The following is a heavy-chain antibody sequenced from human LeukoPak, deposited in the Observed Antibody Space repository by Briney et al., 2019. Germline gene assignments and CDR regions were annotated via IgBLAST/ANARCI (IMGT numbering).Heavy chain of an antibody. Sequence: PSETLSLTCTVSGDSISSGYYWSWIRQPPGKGLEWIGSIYHSGSTYYNPSLKSRVTLSLDTSKNHFSLNVSSVTAADTAVYYCARNEVGAPDAFHIWGQGTMVTVSS. J-gene: IGHJ3*02. CDR3: ARNEVGAPDAFHI. CDR2: IYHSGST. CDR1: GDSISSGYY. V-gene: IGHV4-38-2*02. D-gene: IGHD3-10*01.